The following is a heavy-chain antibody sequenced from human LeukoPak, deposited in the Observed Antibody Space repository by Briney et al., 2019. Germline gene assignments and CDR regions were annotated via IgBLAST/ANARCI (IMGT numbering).Heavy chain of an antibody. Sequence: SETLSLTCTVSGGSISSYYWSWIRQPAGKGLEWIGRIYSSGTTKHNPSLRSRVTMSVDTSKNQFSLNLNSVTAADTAVYYCARGPSGGSGHDYWGQGTLVTVSS. CDR1: GGSISSYY. CDR3: ARGPSGGSGHDY. D-gene: IGHD3-16*01. CDR2: IYSSGTT. V-gene: IGHV4-4*07. J-gene: IGHJ4*02.